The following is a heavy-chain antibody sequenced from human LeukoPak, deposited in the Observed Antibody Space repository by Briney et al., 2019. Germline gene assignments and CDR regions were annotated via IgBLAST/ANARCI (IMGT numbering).Heavy chain of an antibody. Sequence: SQTLSLTCTVSGGSISSGSYYWSWIRQPAGKGLEWIGRIYTSGSTNYNPSLKSRVTISVDTSKNQFSLKLSSVTAADTAVYYCAREVYSSSWWVDYWGQGTLVTVSS. CDR3: AREVYSSSWWVDY. CDR2: IYTSGST. CDR1: GGSISSGSYY. D-gene: IGHD6-13*01. J-gene: IGHJ4*02. V-gene: IGHV4-61*02.